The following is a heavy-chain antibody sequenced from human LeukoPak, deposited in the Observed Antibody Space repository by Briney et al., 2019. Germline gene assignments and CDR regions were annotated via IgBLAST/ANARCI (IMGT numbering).Heavy chain of an antibody. D-gene: IGHD2-2*01. V-gene: IGHV1-2*02. CDR1: GYTFTGYY. CDR3: ARMPVTSARYCSSTSCSY. J-gene: IGHJ4*02. CDR2: INPNSGGT. Sequence: ASVKVSCKASGYTFTGYYMHWVRQAPGQGLEWMGWINPNSGGTNCAQKFQGRVTMTRDTSISTAYMELSRLSSDDTAVYYCARMPVTSARYCSSTSCSYWGQGTLVTVSS.